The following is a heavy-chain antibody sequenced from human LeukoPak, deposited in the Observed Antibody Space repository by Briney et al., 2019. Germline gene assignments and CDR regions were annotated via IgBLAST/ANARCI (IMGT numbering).Heavy chain of an antibody. CDR1: GFTVSSNY. D-gene: IGHD4-23*01. CDR2: IYSGGST. V-gene: IGHV3-53*01. CDR3: ATTVAYYYYYGMDV. Sequence: GGSLRLSCAASGFTVSSNYMSWVRQAPGKGLEWVSVIYSGGSTYYADSVKGRFTISRDNSKNTLYLQMNSLRAEDTAVYYCATTVAYYYYYGMDVWGQGTTVTVSS. J-gene: IGHJ6*02.